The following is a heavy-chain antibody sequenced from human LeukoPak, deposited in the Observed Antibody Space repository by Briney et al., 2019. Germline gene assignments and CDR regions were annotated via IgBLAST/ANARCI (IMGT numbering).Heavy chain of an antibody. J-gene: IGHJ3*02. Sequence: GASVKVSCKASGGTFSSYAISRVRQAPGQGLEWMGRIIPIFGTANYAQKFQGRVTITADKSTSTAYMELSSLRSEDTAVYYCARPGLDDAFDIWGQGTMVTVSS. V-gene: IGHV1-69*06. CDR1: GGTFSSYA. CDR3: ARPGLDDAFDI. CDR2: IIPIFGTA. D-gene: IGHD3/OR15-3a*01.